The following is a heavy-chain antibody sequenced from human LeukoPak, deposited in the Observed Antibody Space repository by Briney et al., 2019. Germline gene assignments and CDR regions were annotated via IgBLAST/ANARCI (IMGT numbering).Heavy chain of an antibody. CDR2: ISRSSDTI. CDR1: GFIFSSYD. CDR3: AREQYQLLFNWFDP. J-gene: IGHJ5*02. V-gene: IGHV3-48*04. D-gene: IGHD2-2*01. Sequence: GGSLRLSCTASGFIFSSYDMNWVSQAPGKGLEWLSYISRSSDTIYYADSMKGRFTVFRDNAKNSLYLQMNSLRAEDTAVYYCAREQYQLLFNWFDPWGQGTLVTVSS.